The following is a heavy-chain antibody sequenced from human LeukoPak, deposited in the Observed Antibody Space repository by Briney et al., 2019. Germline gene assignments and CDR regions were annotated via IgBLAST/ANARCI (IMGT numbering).Heavy chain of an antibody. V-gene: IGHV3-53*01. CDR2: IYGGGST. J-gene: IGHJ4*02. Sequence: GGSLRLSCAASGFTVSSSYMNWVRQAPGKGLEWVSLIYGGGSTYYADSVKGRFTISRDNSKNPLYLQMNSLRAEDTAVYYCARRGDGGRSFDYWGQGTLVTVSS. CDR3: ARRGDGGRSFDY. D-gene: IGHD4-23*01. CDR1: GFTVSSSY.